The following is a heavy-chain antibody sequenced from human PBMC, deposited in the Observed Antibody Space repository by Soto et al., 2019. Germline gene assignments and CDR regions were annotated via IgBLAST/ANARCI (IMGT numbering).Heavy chain of an antibody. CDR1: GASISSSSYY. Sequence: QLQLQESGPGLVKPSETLSLKCTVSGASISSSSYYWGWIRQPPGKGLEYIGSMYYSGSTYYNPSLESRLTISVDMSKNQFSLKRSSVTAADTAVYYCATLKGIAVAGIHYWGQGTLVTVSS. CDR3: ATLKGIAVAGIHY. V-gene: IGHV4-39*01. J-gene: IGHJ4*02. CDR2: MYYSGST. D-gene: IGHD6-19*01.